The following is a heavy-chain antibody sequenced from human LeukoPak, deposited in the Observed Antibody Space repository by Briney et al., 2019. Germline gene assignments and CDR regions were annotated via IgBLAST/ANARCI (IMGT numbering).Heavy chain of an antibody. CDR1: GFTFSNYD. Sequence: PGGSLRLSCAASGFTFSNYDMHWVRQTSGKNLEWVSAIGTAGDTYYRVSVRGRFTISRENAQKSLYLQMNSLRAGDSAVYYCVKDHDTTGFDSWGQGTLVTVSS. CDR3: VKDHDTTGFDS. D-gene: IGHD3-22*01. CDR2: IGTAGDT. J-gene: IGHJ4*02. V-gene: IGHV3-13*01.